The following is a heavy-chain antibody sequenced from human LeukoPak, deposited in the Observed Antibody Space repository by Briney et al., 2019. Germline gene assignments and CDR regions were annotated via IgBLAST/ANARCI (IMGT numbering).Heavy chain of an antibody. CDR3: ARDRRDYGDYEFDY. CDR2: IRYDGSNK. Sequence: TGGSLRLSCAASGFTFSSYGMHWVRQAPGKGLEWVAFIRYDGSNKYYADSVKGRFTISRDNSKNTLYLQMNSLRAEDTAVYYCARDRRDYGDYEFDYWGQGTLVTVSS. J-gene: IGHJ4*02. D-gene: IGHD4-17*01. CDR1: GFTFSSYG. V-gene: IGHV3-30*02.